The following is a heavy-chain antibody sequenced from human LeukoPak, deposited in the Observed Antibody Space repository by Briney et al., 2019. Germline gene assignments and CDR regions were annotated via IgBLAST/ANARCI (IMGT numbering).Heavy chain of an antibody. V-gene: IGHV3-23*01. CDR1: GFTFSSYA. CDR2: ISGSGGST. Sequence: GGSLRLSCAASGFTFSSYAMSWVRQAPGKGLEWVSAISGSGGSTYYADSVKGRFTISRDNSKNTLYLQMNSLRAEDTAVYYCANTKDYYDSSGYSNWFDYWGQGTLVTVSS. D-gene: IGHD3-22*01. CDR3: ANTKDYYDSSGYSNWFDY. J-gene: IGHJ5*01.